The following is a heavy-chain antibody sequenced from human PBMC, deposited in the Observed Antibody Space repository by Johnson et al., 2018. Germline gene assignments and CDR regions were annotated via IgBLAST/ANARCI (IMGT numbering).Heavy chain of an antibody. CDR2: IWYDGSNK. J-gene: IGHJ4*02. D-gene: IGHD6-13*01. CDR3: ARGHTSSWSALHY. Sequence: QVQLVQSGGGVVQPGRSLRLSCAASGFTFSSYDIHGVRPAPGKGLEWVAVIWYDGSNKYYADSVRGRFTISRDNSKNTLYLQMNSRRAEDTAVYYWARGHTSSWSALHYCGQGTLVTVSS. CDR1: GFTFSSYD. V-gene: IGHV3-33*01.